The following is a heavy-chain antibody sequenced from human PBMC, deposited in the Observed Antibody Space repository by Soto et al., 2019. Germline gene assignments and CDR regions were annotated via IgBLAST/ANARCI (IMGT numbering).Heavy chain of an antibody. CDR2: ISYDGSNK. CDR1: GFTFSSYA. CDR3: ARGLVPLYYYGMDV. D-gene: IGHD6-6*01. V-gene: IGHV3-30-3*01. J-gene: IGHJ6*02. Sequence: GESLKISCAASGFTFSSYAMHWVRQAPGKGLEWVAVISYDGSNKYYADSVKGRFTISRDNSKNTLYLQMNSLRAEDTAVYYCARGLVPLYYYGMDVWGQGTTVTVSS.